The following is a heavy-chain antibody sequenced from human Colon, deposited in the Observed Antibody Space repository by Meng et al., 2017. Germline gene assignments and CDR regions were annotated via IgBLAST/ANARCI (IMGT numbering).Heavy chain of an antibody. CDR3: ARYFYDSRGVTWFDP. V-gene: IGHV4-31*03. D-gene: IGHD3-22*01. J-gene: IGHJ5*02. Sequence: QVRRQGSGPGLVKPSQTLSLTCTVSGGSISSGDYYWSWSRQHPGKGLEWIGYFYFSGNTYYNPSLKSRVSISVDTSKNRFSLNLSSVTAADTAVYYCARYFYDSRGVTWFDPWGQGTLVTVSS. CDR1: GGSISSGDYY. CDR2: FYFSGNT.